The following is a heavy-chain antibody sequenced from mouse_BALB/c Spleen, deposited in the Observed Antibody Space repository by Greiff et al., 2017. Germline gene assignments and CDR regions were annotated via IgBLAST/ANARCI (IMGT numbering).Heavy chain of an antibody. CDR2: ISNGGGST. Sequence: EVKLVESGGGLVQPGGSLKLSCAASGFTFSSYTMSWVRQTPEKRLEWVAYISNGGGSTYYPDTVKGRFTISRDNAKNTLYLQMSSLKSEDTAMYYCARRSRRYYAMDYWGQGTSVTVSS. D-gene: IGHD6-2*01. CDR1: GFTFSSYT. J-gene: IGHJ4*01. V-gene: IGHV5-12-2*01. CDR3: ARRSRRYYAMDY.